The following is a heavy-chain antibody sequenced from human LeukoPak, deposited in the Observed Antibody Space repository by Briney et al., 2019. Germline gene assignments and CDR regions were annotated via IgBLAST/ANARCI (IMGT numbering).Heavy chain of an antibody. Sequence: ASVKVSCKASGYTFTSYGISWVRQAPGQGLEWMGWISAYNGNTNYAQKLQGRVTMTTDTSTSTAYMELRSLRSDDTAVYYCARVLDPTMTTVTTGFVYWGQGTLVTVSS. D-gene: IGHD4-17*01. CDR1: GYTFTSYG. CDR2: ISAYNGNT. CDR3: ARVLDPTMTTVTTGFVY. V-gene: IGHV1-18*01. J-gene: IGHJ4*02.